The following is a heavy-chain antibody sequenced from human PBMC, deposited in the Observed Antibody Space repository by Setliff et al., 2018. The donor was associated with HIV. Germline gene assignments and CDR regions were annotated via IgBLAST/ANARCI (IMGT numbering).Heavy chain of an antibody. Sequence: PGWSLRLSCAASGFTVSDHYMDWVRQAPGKGLEWVASVNPDGSEASSVGSMKGRFTVSRDNAKNSLSLQMNSLRVEDTAIYYCADPPSGFWGQGTLVTVSS. J-gene: IGHJ4*02. CDR2: VNPDGSEA. V-gene: IGHV3-7*01. D-gene: IGHD3-10*01. CDR3: ADPPSGF. CDR1: GFTVSDHY.